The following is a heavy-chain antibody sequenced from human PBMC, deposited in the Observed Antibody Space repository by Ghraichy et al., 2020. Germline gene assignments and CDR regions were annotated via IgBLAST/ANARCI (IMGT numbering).Heavy chain of an antibody. J-gene: IGHJ6*02. D-gene: IGHD5-12*01. CDR3: ARTKAIVATIRNYYYGMDV. CDR2: INHSGST. CDR1: GGSFSGYY. Sequence: ESLNISCAVYGGSFSGYYWSWIRQPPGKGLEWIGEINHSGSTNYNPSLKSRVTISVDTSKNQFSLKLSSVTAADTAVYYCARTKAIVATIRNYYYGMDVWGQGTTVTVSS. V-gene: IGHV4-34*01.